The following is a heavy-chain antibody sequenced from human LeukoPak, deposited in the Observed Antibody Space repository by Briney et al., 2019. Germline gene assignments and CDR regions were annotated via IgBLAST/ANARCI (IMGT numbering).Heavy chain of an antibody. CDR2: IYYTGNT. CDR1: GVSITNYY. D-gene: IGHD3-22*01. CDR3: AGGGDSGGYYYPMFDY. V-gene: IGHV4-59*01. Sequence: SETLSLTCTVSGVSITNYYWSWIRQPPGKGLEWIGYIYYTGNTNYNLSLRSRVTISVDTSKNQFSLKLRSVTAADTAVYFCAGGGDSGGYYYPMFDYWGQGTLVTVSS. J-gene: IGHJ4*02.